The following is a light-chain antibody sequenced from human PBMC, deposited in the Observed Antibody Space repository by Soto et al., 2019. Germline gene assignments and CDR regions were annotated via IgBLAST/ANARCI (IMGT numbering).Light chain of an antibody. CDR2: GAS. J-gene: IGKJ1*01. V-gene: IGKV3-15*01. CDR1: QSVSSN. Sequence: EIVMTQSPATLSLSPGERATLSCRASQSVSSNLAWYQQRPGQAPRPVIYGASNRATGIPVRFSGSGSGTEFTLTISSLQSEDLAVYYCLQYSEWPRTFGHGTKVEIK. CDR3: LQYSEWPRT.